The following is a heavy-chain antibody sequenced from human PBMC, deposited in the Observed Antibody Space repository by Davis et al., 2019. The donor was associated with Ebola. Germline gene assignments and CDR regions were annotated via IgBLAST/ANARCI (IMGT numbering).Heavy chain of an antibody. CDR1: GFTFSSYT. V-gene: IGHV3-23*01. Sequence: PGGSLRLSCAASGFTFSSYTMSWVRQAPGKGLEWLSGISGHGDNTYYADSVKGRFTISRDNAKNTLDLQMNSLRAEDTATYHCAKYISRWTEYFHSWGQGTLVTVSS. CDR2: ISGHGDNT. D-gene: IGHD2-15*01. CDR3: AKYISRWTEYFHS. J-gene: IGHJ1*01.